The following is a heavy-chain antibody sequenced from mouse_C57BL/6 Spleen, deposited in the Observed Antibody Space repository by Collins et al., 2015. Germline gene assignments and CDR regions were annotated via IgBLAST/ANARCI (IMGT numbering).Heavy chain of an antibody. V-gene: IGHV1-55*01. CDR1: GYTFTSYW. CDR2: IYPGSGST. Sequence: QVQLQQPGAELVKPGASVKMSCKASGYTFTSYWITWVKQRPGQGLEWIGDIYPGSGSTNYNEKFKSKATLTVDTSPSTAYMQLSSLTSEDSAVYYCARERAYGYDGAPFAYWGQGTLVTVSA. J-gene: IGHJ3*01. D-gene: IGHD2-2*01. CDR3: ARERAYGYDGAPFAY.